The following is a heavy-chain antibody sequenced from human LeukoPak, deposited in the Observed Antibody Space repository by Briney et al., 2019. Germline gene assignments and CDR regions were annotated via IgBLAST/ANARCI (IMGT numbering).Heavy chain of an antibody. V-gene: IGHV1-69*15. CDR1: GGTFSSYT. CDR2: IIPIFGTA. D-gene: IGHD1-14*01. CDR3: ARDPLDDRKRAFDY. J-gene: IGHJ4*02. Sequence: SVKVSCKASGGTFSSYTISWVRQAPGQGLEWMGRIIPIFGTANYAQKFQGRVTITADESTSTAYMELSSLRSEDTAVYYCARDPLDDRKRAFDYWGQGTLVTVSS.